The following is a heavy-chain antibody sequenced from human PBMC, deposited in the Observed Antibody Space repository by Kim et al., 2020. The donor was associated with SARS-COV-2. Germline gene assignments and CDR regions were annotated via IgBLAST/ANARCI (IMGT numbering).Heavy chain of an antibody. Sequence: SETLSLTCAVYGGSFSGYYWSWIRQPPGKGLEWIGEINHSGSTNYNPSLKSRVTISVDTSKNQFSLKLSSVTAADTAVYYCARGALWFGELFYYYYYGMDVWGQGTTVTVSS. CDR3: ARGALWFGELFYYYYYGMDV. J-gene: IGHJ6*02. CDR1: GGSFSGYY. CDR2: INHSGST. V-gene: IGHV4-34*01. D-gene: IGHD3-10*01.